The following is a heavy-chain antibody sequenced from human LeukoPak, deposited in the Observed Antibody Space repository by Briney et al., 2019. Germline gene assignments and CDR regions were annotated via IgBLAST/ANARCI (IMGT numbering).Heavy chain of an antibody. Sequence: PSETLSLTCTVSGGSISSYYWSWIRQPPGKGLEWIGYIYYSGSTNYNPSLKSRVTISVDTSKNQFSLKLSSVTAADTAVYYCARDKTYYNDSDAFDIWGQGTMVTVSS. CDR2: IYYSGST. CDR3: ARDKTYYNDSDAFDI. D-gene: IGHD3-22*01. CDR1: GGSISSYY. J-gene: IGHJ3*02. V-gene: IGHV4-59*01.